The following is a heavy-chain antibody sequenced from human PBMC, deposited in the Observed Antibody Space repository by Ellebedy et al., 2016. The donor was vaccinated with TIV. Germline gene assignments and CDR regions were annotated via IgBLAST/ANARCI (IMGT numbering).Heavy chain of an antibody. V-gene: IGHV3-21*01. CDR2: ISTSSNYI. CDR1: GFTFSNYS. CDR3: ARVMEMATTTYGMDV. J-gene: IGHJ6*02. Sequence: PGGSLRLSCAASGFTFSNYSMNWVRQAPGKGLEWVSSISTSSNYIYYADSVKGRFTISRDNAKNSLYLQMNSLRAEDTAVYYCARVMEMATTTYGMDVWGQGTTVTVSS. D-gene: IGHD5-24*01.